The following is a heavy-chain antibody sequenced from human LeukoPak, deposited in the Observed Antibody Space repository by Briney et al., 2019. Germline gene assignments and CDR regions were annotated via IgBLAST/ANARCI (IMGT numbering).Heavy chain of an antibody. CDR3: ARVSSSWYQDWYFDL. CDR1: GGSISSYD. J-gene: IGHJ2*01. Sequence: SETLSLTCTVSGGSISSYDWSWIRQPAGKGLEWIGRTYTSGSTNYNPSLKSRVTMSVDMSKNQFSLKLSSMIAADTAVYYCARVSSSWYQDWYFDLWGRGTLVTVPS. D-gene: IGHD6-13*01. V-gene: IGHV4-4*07. CDR2: TYTSGST.